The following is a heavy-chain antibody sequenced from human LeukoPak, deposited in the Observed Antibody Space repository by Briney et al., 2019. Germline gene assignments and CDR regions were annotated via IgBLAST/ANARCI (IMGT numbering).Heavy chain of an antibody. D-gene: IGHD3-10*01. CDR3: AKDWYYYGSGSPRAFDI. Sequence: GGSLRLSCAASGFTFDDYAMHWVRQAPGKGLEWVSGISWNSGSIGYADSVKGRFTISRDNAKNSLYLQMNSLRAEDTALYYCAKDWYYYGSGSPRAFDIWGQGTMVTVSS. CDR2: ISWNSGSI. CDR1: GFTFDDYA. V-gene: IGHV3-9*01. J-gene: IGHJ3*02.